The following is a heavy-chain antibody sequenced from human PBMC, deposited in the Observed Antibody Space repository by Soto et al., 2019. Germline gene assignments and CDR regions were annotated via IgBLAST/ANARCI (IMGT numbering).Heavy chain of an antibody. CDR2: IYPGDSDT. Sequence: GESLKISCNGSGYSFTSYWIGWVRQMPGKGLEWMGIIYPGDSDTRYSPSFQGQVTISADKSITTAYLQWSSLKASDTAMYYCARQYPYCSSTSCFDYWGQGTLVTVSS. CDR1: GYSFTSYW. J-gene: IGHJ4*02. CDR3: ARQYPYCSSTSCFDY. D-gene: IGHD2-2*01. V-gene: IGHV5-51*01.